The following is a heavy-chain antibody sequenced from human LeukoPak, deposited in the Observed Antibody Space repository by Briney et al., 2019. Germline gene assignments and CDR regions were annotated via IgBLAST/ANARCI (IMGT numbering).Heavy chain of an antibody. CDR1: GYTFTSYG. CDR2: ISAYNGDT. CDR3: ATYSSGYSSVY. J-gene: IGHJ4*02. V-gene: IGHV1-18*01. D-gene: IGHD3-22*01. Sequence: ASVKVSCKASGYTFTSYGISWVRQAPGQGLEWMGWISAYNGDTNYAQKLQGRVTMTTDTSTSTAYMELRSLRSDDTAVYYCATYSSGYSSVYWGQGTLVTVSS.